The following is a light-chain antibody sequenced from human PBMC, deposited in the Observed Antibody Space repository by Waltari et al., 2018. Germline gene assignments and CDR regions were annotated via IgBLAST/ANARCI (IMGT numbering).Light chain of an antibody. CDR1: QSISSW. Sequence: DIQMTQSPSTLSASVGDGVTITCRASQSISSWLAWYQQKPGKAPKLLTYKASSLESVVPSRFSGSGSGTEFTLTISSLQPDDFATYYCQQYNSYSWTFGQGTKVEIK. CDR2: KAS. J-gene: IGKJ1*01. V-gene: IGKV1-5*03. CDR3: QQYNSYSWT.